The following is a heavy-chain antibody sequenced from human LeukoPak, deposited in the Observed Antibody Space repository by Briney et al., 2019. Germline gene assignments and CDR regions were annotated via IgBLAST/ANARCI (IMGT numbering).Heavy chain of an antibody. V-gene: IGHV1-46*01. J-gene: IGHJ6*02. CDR3: ARDQSTLRYYYGMDV. D-gene: IGHD5/OR15-5a*01. CDR1: GYTFTGYY. CDR2: INPSGGST. Sequence: ASVTVSCTASGYTFTGYYMHWVRQAPGQGLEWMGIINPSGGSTSYAQKFQGRVTMTRDTSTSTVYMELSSLRSEDTAVYYCARDQSTLRYYYGMDVWGQGTTVTVSS.